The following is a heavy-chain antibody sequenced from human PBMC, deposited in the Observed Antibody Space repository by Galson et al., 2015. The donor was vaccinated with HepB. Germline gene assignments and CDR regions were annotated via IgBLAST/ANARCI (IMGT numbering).Heavy chain of an antibody. Sequence: SVKVSCKASGYTFTNYYIQWVREAPGQGLEWMGTVNTKGGSTHYAQKFQGRVTMTRDTSTSTVYMDMSSLRSEDTAVYYCARAHVYLGYGTYYFDYWGQGTLVTVSS. CDR1: GYTFTNYY. CDR3: ARAHVYLGYGTYYFDY. D-gene: IGHD5-12*01. V-gene: IGHV1-46*01. J-gene: IGHJ4*02. CDR2: VNTKGGST.